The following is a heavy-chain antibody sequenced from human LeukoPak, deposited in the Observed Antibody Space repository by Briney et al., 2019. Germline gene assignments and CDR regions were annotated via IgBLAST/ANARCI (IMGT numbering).Heavy chain of an antibody. D-gene: IGHD3-22*01. CDR1: GFTFSSYA. V-gene: IGHV3-23*01. J-gene: IGHJ4*02. Sequence: GGSLRLSCAASGFTFSSYAMSWVRQAPGKGLEWVSAISGSGGSTYYADSVKGRFTISRDNSKNTLYLQMNSLRAEGTAVYYCAKQEGTYYDSSGYYPHWGQGTLVTVSS. CDR3: AKQEGTYYDSSGYYPH. CDR2: ISGSGGST.